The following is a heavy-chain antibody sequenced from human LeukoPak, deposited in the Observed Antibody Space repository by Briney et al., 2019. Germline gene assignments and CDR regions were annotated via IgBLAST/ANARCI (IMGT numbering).Heavy chain of an antibody. Sequence: GASVKVSCKASGYTFTSYDINWVRQAPGQGLEWMGWMNPNSGKTGSAQKFQGRLTMTKNTSTTTAYMEVTGLRFEDTAIYYCARGRPGPAGAGTYDFWGQGTLITVSS. CDR2: MNPNSGKT. CDR1: GYTFTSYD. V-gene: IGHV1-8*01. J-gene: IGHJ4*02. CDR3: ARGRPGPAGAGTYDF. D-gene: IGHD6-13*01.